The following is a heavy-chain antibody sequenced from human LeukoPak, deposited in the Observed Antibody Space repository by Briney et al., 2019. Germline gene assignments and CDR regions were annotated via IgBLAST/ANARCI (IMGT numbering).Heavy chain of an antibody. V-gene: IGHV3-21*01. CDR1: GFTFSSYS. CDR2: ISSSSYI. J-gene: IGHJ6*02. Sequence: PGGSLRLSCAASGFTFSSYSTNWVRQAPGKGLEWVSSISSSSYIYYADSVKGRFTISRDNAKNSLYLQMNSLRAEDTAVYYCARASDIVLMVYAVYYGMDVWGQGTTVTVSS. CDR3: ARASDIVLMVYAVYYGMDV. D-gene: IGHD2-8*01.